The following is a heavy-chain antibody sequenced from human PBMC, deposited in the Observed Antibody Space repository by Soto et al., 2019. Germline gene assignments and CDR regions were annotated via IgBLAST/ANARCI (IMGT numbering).Heavy chain of an antibody. Sequence: SETLSLTCTVSGGSIISFYCIWIRHPALKGLEWIGRIYSGGRNNYDPSLKSRVTMSVDTSKNQFSLRLSSVTAADTAMYYCARGSSRWDYWGQGTLVTVSS. D-gene: IGHD6-13*01. CDR3: ARGSSRWDY. CDR1: GGSIISFY. J-gene: IGHJ4*02. CDR2: IYSGGRN. V-gene: IGHV4-4*07.